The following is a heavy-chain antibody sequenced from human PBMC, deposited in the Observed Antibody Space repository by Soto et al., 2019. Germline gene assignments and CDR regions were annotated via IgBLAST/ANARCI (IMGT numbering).Heavy chain of an antibody. CDR1: GCTFTSYY. CDR2: INPSGGST. Sequence: GASVKVSCKASGCTFTSYYMHWVRQAPGQGLEWMGIINPSGGSTSYAQKFQGRVTMTRDTSTSTVYMELSSLRSEDTAVYYCARGARGAAAGTPGDYYYYGMDVWGQGTTVTVSS. J-gene: IGHJ6*02. V-gene: IGHV1-46*01. D-gene: IGHD6-13*01. CDR3: ARGARGAAAGTPGDYYYYGMDV.